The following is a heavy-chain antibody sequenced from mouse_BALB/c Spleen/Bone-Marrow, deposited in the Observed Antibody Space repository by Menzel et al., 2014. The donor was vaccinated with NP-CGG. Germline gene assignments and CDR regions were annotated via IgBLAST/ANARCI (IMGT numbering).Heavy chain of an antibody. D-gene: IGHD2-14*01. J-gene: IGHJ2*01. CDR2: VDPANGNT. CDR3: ARYRLGTYFDY. V-gene: IGHV14-3*02. CDR1: GSNIKDTY. Sequence: SGAELVKPGASVKLSCTASGSNIKDTYMHWVKQRPEQGLEWIGRVDPANGNTKYDPKFQGKATITADTSSNTAYLQLSSLTSEDTAVYYCARYRLGTYFDYWGQGTTLTVSS.